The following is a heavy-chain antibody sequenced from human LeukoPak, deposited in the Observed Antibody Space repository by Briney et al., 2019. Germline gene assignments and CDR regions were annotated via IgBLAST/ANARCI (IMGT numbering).Heavy chain of an antibody. Sequence: GASVKVSCKASGYTFTGYYMHWVRQAPGQGLEWMGWINPNSDDTNYAQKFQGRVTMTRDTSISTAYMELSSLRSDDTAVYYCARDPRSCSSNNCFALDMWGQGTMVTVSS. J-gene: IGHJ3*02. V-gene: IGHV1-2*02. CDR1: GYTFTGYY. CDR3: ARDPRSCSSNNCFALDM. D-gene: IGHD2-2*01. CDR2: INPNSDDT.